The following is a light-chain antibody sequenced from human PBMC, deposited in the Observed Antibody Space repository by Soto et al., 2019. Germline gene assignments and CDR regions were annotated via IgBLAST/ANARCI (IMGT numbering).Light chain of an antibody. CDR2: AAS. V-gene: IGKV1-27*01. CDR3: QKYSSVPL. J-gene: IGKJ3*01. CDR1: QGISNY. Sequence: DIQMTQSPSSLSASVGDRVTITCRASQGISNYIAWYQQKPGKAPKLLIYAASTLQSGVASRFSGSGSGTDFTLTINSLQPEDVATYSCQKYSSVPLFGPGTKVDIK.